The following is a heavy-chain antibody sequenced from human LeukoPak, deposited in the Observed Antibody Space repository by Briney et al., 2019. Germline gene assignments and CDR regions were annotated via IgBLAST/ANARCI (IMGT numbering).Heavy chain of an antibody. Sequence: SETLSLTCTVSGGSISSSSYYWGWIRQPPGKGLEWIGSIYYSGSTYYNPSLKSRVTISVDTSKNQFSLKLSSVPAADTAVYYCARGQIFGVYYYSYMAVWGKGTPVTVSS. J-gene: IGHJ6*03. D-gene: IGHD3-3*01. CDR3: ARGQIFGVYYYSYMAV. CDR1: GGSISSSSYY. CDR2: IYYSGST. V-gene: IGHV4-39*07.